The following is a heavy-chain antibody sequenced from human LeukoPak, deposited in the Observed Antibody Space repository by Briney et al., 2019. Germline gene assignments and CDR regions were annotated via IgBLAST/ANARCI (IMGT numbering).Heavy chain of an antibody. J-gene: IGHJ5*02. CDR3: ARHAAVEGSSGWSPLWWFDP. D-gene: IGHD6-19*01. CDR1: GGSIRSYY. Sequence: PSETLSLTCTVSGGSIRSYYWSWIRQPPGKGLEWVGYMHHSGSTKHNPYLKSRVTISVDTSKSQFSLKLSSVTAADTAVYYCARHAAVEGSSGWSPLWWFDPWGQGTLVTVSS. CDR2: MHHSGST. V-gene: IGHV4-59*08.